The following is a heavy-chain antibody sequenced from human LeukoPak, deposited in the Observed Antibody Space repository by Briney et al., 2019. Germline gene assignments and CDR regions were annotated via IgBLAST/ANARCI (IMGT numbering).Heavy chain of an antibody. CDR1: GFTFDDYA. CDR3: AISYYYGSGSPFDY. D-gene: IGHD3-10*01. Sequence: QPGGSLRLSCAASGFTFDDYAMHWVRPAPGKGLEWVSGISWNSGSIGYADSVKGRFTISRDNAKNSLYLQMNSLRAEDTALYYCAISYYYGSGSPFDYWGQGTLVTVSS. V-gene: IGHV3-9*01. J-gene: IGHJ4*02. CDR2: ISWNSGSI.